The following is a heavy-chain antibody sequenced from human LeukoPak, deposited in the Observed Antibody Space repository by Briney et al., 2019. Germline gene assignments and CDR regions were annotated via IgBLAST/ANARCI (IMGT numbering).Heavy chain of an antibody. CDR2: IYYIGST. CDR3: ARLSPLTGAYYYMDV. V-gene: IGHV4-59*01. D-gene: IGHD7-27*01. CDR1: GSSISSYY. J-gene: IGHJ6*03. Sequence: SETLSLTCTVSGSSISSYYWSWIRQPPGKGLEWIGYIYYIGSTNYNPSLKTRVTISVDTSKNQFSLKLSSVTAADTAVYYCARLSPLTGAYYYMDVWGKGTTVTVSS.